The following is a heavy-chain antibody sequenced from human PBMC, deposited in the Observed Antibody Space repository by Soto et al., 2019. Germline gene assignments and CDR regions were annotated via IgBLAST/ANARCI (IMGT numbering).Heavy chain of an antibody. CDR3: ARADIVLVPAAPPQFDY. J-gene: IGHJ4*02. D-gene: IGHD2-2*01. CDR2: IYWDDDK. Sequence: GLDLEWLALIYWDDDKRYSPSLKSRLTITKDTSKNQVVLTMTNMDPVDTATYYCARADIVLVPAAPPQFDYWGQGTLVTVSS. V-gene: IGHV2-5*02.